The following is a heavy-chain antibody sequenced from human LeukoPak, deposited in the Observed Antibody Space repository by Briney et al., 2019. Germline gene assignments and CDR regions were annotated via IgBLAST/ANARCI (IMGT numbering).Heavy chain of an antibody. J-gene: IGHJ4*02. Sequence: SETLSLTCTVSGGSISSSSYYWGWIRQPPGKGLEGIGSIYYSGSTYYNPSLKSRVTISVDTSKTQFSLKLSSVTAADTAVYYCARLGPLNFDYWGQGTLVTVSS. D-gene: IGHD3/OR15-3a*01. CDR1: GGSISSSSYY. CDR2: IYYSGST. CDR3: ARLGPLNFDY. V-gene: IGHV4-39*01.